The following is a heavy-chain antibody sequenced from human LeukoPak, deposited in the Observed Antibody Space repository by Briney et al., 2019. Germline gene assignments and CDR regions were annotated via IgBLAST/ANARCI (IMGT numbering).Heavy chain of an antibody. J-gene: IGHJ4*02. D-gene: IGHD6-13*01. CDR3: ARSEYSSSWYVGDY. CDR1: GFIFNNYA. CDR2: ISWNSGTI. Sequence: GGSLRLSCAGSGFIFNNYAMHWVRQPPGKGLEWVSGISWNSGTIDYADSVRGRFTISRDNSKNTLYLQMNSLRAEDTAMYYCARSEYSSSWYVGDYWGQGTLVTVSS. V-gene: IGHV3-9*01.